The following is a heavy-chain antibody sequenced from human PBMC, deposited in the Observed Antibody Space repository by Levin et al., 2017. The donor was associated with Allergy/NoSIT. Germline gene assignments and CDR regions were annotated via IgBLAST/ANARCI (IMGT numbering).Heavy chain of an antibody. CDR3: ARGGIHHGFDI. D-gene: IGHD1-26*01. J-gene: IGHJ3*02. Sequence: VASVKVSCLASGYTFSDYYIHWVRQAPGQGLEWMGWINLNPNSGGTVYAQKFRGRVTMTGDTSITTASMELSRLRADDTAVYYCARGGIHHGFDIWGQGTLVTVSP. CDR1: GYTFSDYY. V-gene: IGHV1-2*02. CDR2: INLNPNSGGT.